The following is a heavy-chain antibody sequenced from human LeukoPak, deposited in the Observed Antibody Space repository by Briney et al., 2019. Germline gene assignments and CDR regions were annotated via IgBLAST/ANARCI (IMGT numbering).Heavy chain of an antibody. CDR2: ISSDGSNK. V-gene: IGHV3-30-3*01. CDR3: ARDNMAAAGNYYYYGLDV. D-gene: IGHD6-13*01. CDR1: RFTFSSHV. J-gene: IGHJ6*02. Sequence: GRSLRLSCAASRFTFSSHVMHWVRQAPGKGLEWVAVISSDGSNKYYADSVKGRFTISRDNSKNTLYLQMNSLRAEDTALYYCARDNMAAAGNYYYYGLDVWGQGTTVTVSS.